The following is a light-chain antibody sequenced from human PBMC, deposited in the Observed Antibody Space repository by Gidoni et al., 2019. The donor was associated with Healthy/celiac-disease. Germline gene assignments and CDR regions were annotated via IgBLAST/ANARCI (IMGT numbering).Light chain of an antibody. CDR2: GAS. V-gene: IGKV3-20*01. CDR1: HSVSSSY. CDR3: QQYGSSPPLT. Sequence: EIVLTQSPGTLSLSPGERATLSCRASHSVSSSYLAWYQQKPGQAPRLLIYGASSRATGIPDRFSCSGPGTDFTLTISRLEPEDFAVYYCQQYGSSPPLTFGGGTKVEIK. J-gene: IGKJ4*01.